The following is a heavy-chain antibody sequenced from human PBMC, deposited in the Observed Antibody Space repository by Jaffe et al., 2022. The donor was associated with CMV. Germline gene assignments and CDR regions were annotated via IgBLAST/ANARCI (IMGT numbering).Heavy chain of an antibody. V-gene: IGHV1-46*01. CDR2: INPSDSST. CDR1: GNTFTSNY. Sequence: HVQLVQSGAEVKKPGASVKVSCKASGNTFTSNYIHWLRQAPGQGFEWMGMINPSDSSTRYAQKFQGRVTMTRDTSTGTVYMDLSSLRSEDTAVYYCVRGAEGGPDALVFEFWGQGTLVTVSS. J-gene: IGHJ4*02. CDR3: VRGAEGGPDALVFEF. D-gene: IGHD3-16*01.